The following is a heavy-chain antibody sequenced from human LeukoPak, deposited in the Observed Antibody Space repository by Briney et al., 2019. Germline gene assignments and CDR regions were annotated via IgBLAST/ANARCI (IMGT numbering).Heavy chain of an antibody. CDR1: GGSICTYY. Sequence: HSETLSLTCTVSGGSICTYYWNWIRQPPGKGLEWIGYIYHSGSTNYNPSLQSRVTISVDTSKNQFSLNLNSVTAADTAVYYCARGGAARLHFQNWGQGTLVTVSS. CDR3: ARGGAARLHFQN. CDR2: IYHSGST. V-gene: IGHV4-59*01. D-gene: IGHD6-6*01. J-gene: IGHJ1*01.